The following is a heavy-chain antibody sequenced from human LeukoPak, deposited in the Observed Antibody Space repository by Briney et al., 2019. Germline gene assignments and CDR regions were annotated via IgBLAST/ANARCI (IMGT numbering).Heavy chain of an antibody. Sequence: SETLSLTCTVSGGSISSSSYYWGWIRQPPGKGLEWIGSIYYSGSTYYNPSLKSRVTISVDTSKNQFSLKLSSVTAADTAVYYCARLRTMVRDYYGMDVWGRGTTVTVSS. CDR2: IYYSGST. V-gene: IGHV4-39*01. CDR3: ARLRTMVRDYYGMDV. D-gene: IGHD3-10*01. CDR1: GGSISSSSYY. J-gene: IGHJ6*02.